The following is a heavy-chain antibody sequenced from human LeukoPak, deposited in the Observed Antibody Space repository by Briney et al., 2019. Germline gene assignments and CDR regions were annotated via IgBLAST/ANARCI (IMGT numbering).Heavy chain of an antibody. V-gene: IGHV3-30*04. Sequence: GGSLRLSCAASGFTFSSYAMHWVRQAPGKGLEWVAVISYDGSNKYYADSVKGRFTISRGNSKNTLYLQMNSLRAEDTAVYYCARDFAMVRGVTTYYLDYWGQGTLVTVSS. CDR2: ISYDGSNK. J-gene: IGHJ4*02. CDR1: GFTFSSYA. CDR3: ARDFAMVRGVTTYYLDY. D-gene: IGHD3-10*01.